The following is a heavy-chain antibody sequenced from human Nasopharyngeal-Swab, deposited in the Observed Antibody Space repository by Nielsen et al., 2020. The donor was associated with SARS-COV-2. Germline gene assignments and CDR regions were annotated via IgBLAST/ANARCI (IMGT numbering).Heavy chain of an antibody. CDR2: IYSGGST. CDR3: ARDPPSYCSGGSCYSDY. J-gene: IGHJ4*02. Sequence: GESLKISCAASGFTVSSNYMSWVRQAPGKGLEWVSVIYSGGSTYYADPVKGRFTISRDNSKNTLYLQMNSLRAEDTAVYYCARDPPSYCSGGSCYSDYWGQGTLVTVSS. CDR1: GFTVSSNY. D-gene: IGHD2-15*01. V-gene: IGHV3-53*01.